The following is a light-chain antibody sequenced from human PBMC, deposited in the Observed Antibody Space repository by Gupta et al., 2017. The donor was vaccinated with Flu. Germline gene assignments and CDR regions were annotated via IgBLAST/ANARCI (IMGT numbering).Light chain of an antibody. CDR2: EVS. CDR3: MRGKHKWS. V-gene: IGKV2-30*01. J-gene: IGKJ2*04. Sequence: ISCRSSQSLVDKNGIPSLTWFKQRQGKSPRRLIYEVSNRDYGVPERFSGSGSVTDFKLKISRVEAEDFGVYYCMRGKHKWSLGKGKRLE. CDR1: QSLVDKNGIPS.